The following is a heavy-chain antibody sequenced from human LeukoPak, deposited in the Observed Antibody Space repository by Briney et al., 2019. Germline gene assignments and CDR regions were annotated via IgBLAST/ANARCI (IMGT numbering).Heavy chain of an antibody. D-gene: IGHD3-10*01. Sequence: SETLSLTCAVYGGSFSGYYWSWIRQPPGKGLEWIGEINHSGSTNYNPSLKSRVTISVDTSKNQFSLKLSSVTAADTAVYYCARSTADGYGLDYWGQGTLVTVHS. CDR2: INHSGST. J-gene: IGHJ4*02. CDR1: GGSFSGYY. V-gene: IGHV4-34*01. CDR3: ARSTADGYGLDY.